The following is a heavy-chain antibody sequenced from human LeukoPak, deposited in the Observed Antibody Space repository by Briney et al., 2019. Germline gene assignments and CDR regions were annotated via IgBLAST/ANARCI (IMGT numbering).Heavy chain of an antibody. CDR2: VSNSGVST. J-gene: IGHJ5*02. CDR1: GFIFSTYA. Sequence: PGGSLRLSCAASGFIFSTYAMNWVRQAPGKGPDWISGVSNSGVSTNYAASVKGRFTISRDNSKNMLYLQMNGLRAEDTAVYYCAKDWNPSPNWFGPWGQGTLVIVSS. D-gene: IGHD1-1*01. CDR3: AKDWNPSPNWFGP. V-gene: IGHV3-23*01.